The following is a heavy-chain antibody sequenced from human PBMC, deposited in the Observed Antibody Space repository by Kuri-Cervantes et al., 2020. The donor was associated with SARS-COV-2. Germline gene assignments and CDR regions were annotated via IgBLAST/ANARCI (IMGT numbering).Heavy chain of an antibody. D-gene: IGHD3-10*01. CDR2: IVVGSGNT. CDR3: AAWHYYGSGSYDYGMDV. V-gene: IGHV1-58*02. Sequence: KISCTASGFTFGDYAMSWVRQAPGKGLEWVGWIVVGSGNTNYAQKFQERVTITRDMSTSTAYMELSSLRSEDTAVYYCAAWHYYGSGSYDYGMDVWGQGATVTVSS. CDR1: GFTFGDYA. J-gene: IGHJ6*02.